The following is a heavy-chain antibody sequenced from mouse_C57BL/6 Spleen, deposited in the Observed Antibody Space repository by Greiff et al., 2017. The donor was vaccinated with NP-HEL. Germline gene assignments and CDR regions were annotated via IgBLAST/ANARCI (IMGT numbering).Heavy chain of an antibody. V-gene: IGHV1-82*01. CDR3: ASLYDYAGDY. Sequence: LVESGPELVKPGASVKISCKASGYAFSSSWMNWVKQRPGKGLEWIGRIYPGDGDTNYNGKFKGKATLTADKSSSTAYMQLSSLTSEDSAVYFCASLYDYAGDYWGQGTTLTVSS. CDR2: IYPGDGDT. J-gene: IGHJ2*01. CDR1: GYAFSSSW. D-gene: IGHD2-4*01.